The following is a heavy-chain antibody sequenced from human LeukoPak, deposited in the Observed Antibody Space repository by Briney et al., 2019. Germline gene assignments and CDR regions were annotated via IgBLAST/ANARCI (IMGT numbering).Heavy chain of an antibody. D-gene: IGHD3-22*01. CDR3: ARSYYYESSGYYYFDY. CDR1: GFTVSSNY. J-gene: IGHJ4*02. CDR2: IYSDGST. V-gene: IGHV3-53*01. Sequence: GRSLRLSCAASGFTVSSNYMSWVRQAPGKGLEWVSTIYSDGSTYYADSVKGRFTISRDNSKNTLYLQMNSLRAEDTAVYYCARSYYYESSGYYYFDYWGQGTLVTVSS.